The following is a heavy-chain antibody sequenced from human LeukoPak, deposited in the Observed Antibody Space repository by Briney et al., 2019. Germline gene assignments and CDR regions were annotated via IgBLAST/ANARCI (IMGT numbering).Heavy chain of an antibody. J-gene: IGHJ4*02. V-gene: IGHV3-21*01. CDR1: GFTFSSYS. Sequence: NPGGSLRLSCAASGFTFSSYSMNWVRQAPGKGLEWVSSISSSSSYIYYADSVKGRFTISRDNAKNSLYLQMNSLRAEDTAVYYCAKDNGAWGQPYTHFDYWGQGTLVTVSS. D-gene: IGHD7-27*01. CDR3: AKDNGAWGQPYTHFDY. CDR2: ISSSSSYI.